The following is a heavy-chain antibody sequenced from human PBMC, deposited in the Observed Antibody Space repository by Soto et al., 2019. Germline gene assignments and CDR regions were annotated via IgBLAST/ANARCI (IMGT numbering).Heavy chain of an antibody. CDR3: ARLATGYCSSTSCYVYYYGMDV. J-gene: IGHJ6*02. V-gene: IGHV5-51*01. Sequence: GESLKISCKGSGYSFTSYWIGWVRQMPGKGLEWMGIIYPGDSDTRYSPSFQGQVTISADKSISTAYLQWSSLKASDTAMYYCARLATGYCSSTSCYVYYYGMDVWGQGTTVTVSS. CDR2: IYPGDSDT. CDR1: GYSFTSYW. D-gene: IGHD2-2*01.